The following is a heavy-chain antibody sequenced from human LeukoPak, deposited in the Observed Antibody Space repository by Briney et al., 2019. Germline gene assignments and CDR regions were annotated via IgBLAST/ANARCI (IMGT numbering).Heavy chain of an antibody. CDR2: INPNSGGT. V-gene: IGHV1-2*02. D-gene: IGHD4-17*01. CDR1: GYTFTSYY. Sequence: ASVKVSCKASGYTFTSYYMHWVRQAPGQGLEWMGWINPNSGGTNYAQKFQGRVTMTRDTSISTAYMELSRLRSDDTAVYYCAGRLRGNYYYYYDMDVWGQGTTVTVSS. J-gene: IGHJ6*02. CDR3: AGRLRGNYYYYYDMDV.